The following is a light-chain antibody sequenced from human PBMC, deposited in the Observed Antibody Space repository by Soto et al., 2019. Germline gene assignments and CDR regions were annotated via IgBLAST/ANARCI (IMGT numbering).Light chain of an antibody. Sequence: QSVLTQPHSVSGTPGQRVTISCSGSSSNIGTNTVHWFQQLPGTAPKVLIYRTDQWPSGVPERFSGSKSGTSASLAISELQSEDEADYYCAAWDDSLNGHVFGTGTKLTVL. CDR1: SSNIGTNT. J-gene: IGLJ1*01. V-gene: IGLV1-44*01. CDR3: AAWDDSLNGHV. CDR2: RTD.